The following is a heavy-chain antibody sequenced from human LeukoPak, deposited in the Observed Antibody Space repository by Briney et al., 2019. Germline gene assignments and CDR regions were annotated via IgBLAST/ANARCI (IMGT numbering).Heavy chain of an antibody. V-gene: IGHV4-59*08. CDR3: ARRDSSGYYVY. CDR1: GGSISSYY. Sequence: SETLSLTCTVSGGSISSYYWSWFRQPPGKGLEWIGYIYYSGSTNYNPSLKSRVTISGGTSKNQFSLRLSSVTAADTAVYYCARRDSSGYYVYWGQGTLVTVSS. J-gene: IGHJ4*02. D-gene: IGHD3-22*01. CDR2: IYYSGST.